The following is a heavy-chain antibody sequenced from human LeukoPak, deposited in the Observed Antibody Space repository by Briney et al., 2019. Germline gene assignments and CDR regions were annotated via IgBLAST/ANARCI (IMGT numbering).Heavy chain of an antibody. Sequence: SEXLXXXXXVXXXXXSSXXYYWGWIRQPPGKGLEWIGSIYYSGSTYYNRSLKSRVTISVDTSKNQFSLKLSSVTAADTAVYYCARHGLMVRGVIISYFDYWGQGTLVTVSS. D-gene: IGHD3-10*01. CDR3: ARHGLMVRGVIISYFDY. V-gene: IGHV4-39*01. J-gene: IGHJ4*02. CDR2: IYYSGST. CDR1: XXXXSSXXYY.